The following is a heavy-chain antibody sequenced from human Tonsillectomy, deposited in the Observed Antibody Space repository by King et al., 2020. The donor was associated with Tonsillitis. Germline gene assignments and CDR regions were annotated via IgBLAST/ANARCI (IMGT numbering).Heavy chain of an antibody. D-gene: IGHD6-19*01. CDR3: SKSPPSYSSGWYGGVFDY. J-gene: IGHJ4*02. CDR1: GFTFSSYA. CDR2: ISGSGGST. Sequence: VQLVESGGGLVQPGGSLRLSCAASGFTFSSYAMSWVRQAPGKGLEWVSAISGSGGSTYYADSVKGRFTISRDNSKNTLYLQMNSLRAEDTAVYYCSKSPPSYSSGWYGGVFDYWGQGTLVTVSS. V-gene: IGHV3-23*04.